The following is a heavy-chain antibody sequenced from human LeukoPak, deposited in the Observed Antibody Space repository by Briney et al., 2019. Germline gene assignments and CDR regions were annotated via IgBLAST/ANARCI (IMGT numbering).Heavy chain of an antibody. CDR2: ISAYNGNT. Sequence: GASVKVSCKASGYTFTSYGISWVRQAPGQGLEWMGWISAYNGNTKYAQKLQGRVTMTTDASTSIVYMELRSLRSDDTAVYYCARGLPPRRLYDSSGYYSYYFDYWGQGTPVTVSS. CDR3: ARGLPPRRLYDSSGYYSYYFDY. CDR1: GYTFTSYG. J-gene: IGHJ4*02. D-gene: IGHD3-22*01. V-gene: IGHV1-18*01.